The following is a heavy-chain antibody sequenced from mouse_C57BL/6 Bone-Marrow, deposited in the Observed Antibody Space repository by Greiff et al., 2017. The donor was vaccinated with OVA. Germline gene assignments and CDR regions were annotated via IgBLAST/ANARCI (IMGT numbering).Heavy chain of an antibody. J-gene: IGHJ3*01. V-gene: IGHV1-69*01. D-gene: IGHD2-3*01. CDR3: AGGKNIPDGYWCAY. Sequence: QVQLQQPGAELVMPGASVKLSCKASGYTFTSYWMHWVKQRPGQGLEWIGEIDPSDSYTNYHQKFNGKSTLTVDQSSSTAYMQLSSLTSEDSSVYYCAGGKNIPDGYWCAYWGQGTLVTVSA. CDR1: GYTFTSYW. CDR2: IDPSDSYT.